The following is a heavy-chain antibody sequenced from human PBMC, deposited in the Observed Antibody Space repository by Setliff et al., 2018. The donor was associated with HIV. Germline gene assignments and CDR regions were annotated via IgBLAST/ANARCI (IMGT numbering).Heavy chain of an antibody. CDR2: IRSKAYGGTT. D-gene: IGHD5-18*01. CDR1: GFTFGDYA. Sequence: GGSLRLSCTASGFTFGDYAMSWVRQAPGKGLEWVGFIRSKAYGGTTEYAASVKDRFTVSRDDSKSIAYLQINSLRAEDTAIYYCAKMHTAMDPDTFDIWGQGTMVTVSS. CDR3: AKMHTAMDPDTFDI. V-gene: IGHV3-49*04. J-gene: IGHJ3*02.